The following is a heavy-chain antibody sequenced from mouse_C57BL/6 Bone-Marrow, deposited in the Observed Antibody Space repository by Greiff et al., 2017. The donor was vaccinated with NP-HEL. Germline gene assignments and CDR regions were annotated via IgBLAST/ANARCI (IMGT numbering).Heavy chain of an antibody. CDR2: INPSNGGT. Sequence: QVQLQQPGTELVKPGASVKLSCKASGYTFTSYCMQWVKQSHGQGLEWIGNINPSNGGTNYNEKFKSKATLTVDKSSSTAYMQLSSLTSEDSAVYYCAKNYYGSRSWFAYWGQGTLVTVSA. V-gene: IGHV1-53*01. CDR3: AKNYYGSRSWFAY. J-gene: IGHJ3*01. D-gene: IGHD1-1*01. CDR1: GYTFTSYC.